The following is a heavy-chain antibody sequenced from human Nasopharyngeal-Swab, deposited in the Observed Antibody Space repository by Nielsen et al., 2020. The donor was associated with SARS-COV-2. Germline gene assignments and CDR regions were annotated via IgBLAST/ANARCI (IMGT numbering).Heavy chain of an antibody. V-gene: IGHV4-59*13. D-gene: IGHD3-10*01. J-gene: IGHJ6*02. Sequence: SETLSLTCTVSGGSISSYYWSWIRQPPGKGLEWIGYIYYSGSTNYNPSLKSRVTISVDKSKNQFSLKLSSVTAADTAVYYCARGREVRGVIITPYGMDVWGQGTTVTVSS. CDR3: ARGREVRGVIITPYGMDV. CDR2: IYYSGST. CDR1: GGSISSYY.